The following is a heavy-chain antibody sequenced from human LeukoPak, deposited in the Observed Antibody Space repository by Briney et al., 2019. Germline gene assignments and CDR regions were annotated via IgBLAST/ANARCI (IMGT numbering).Heavy chain of an antibody. Sequence: GGSLRLSCAASGFTFSSYWMHWVRQAPGKGLVWVSRINSDGSSTSYADSVKGRFTISRDNSRDTLYLQMNSLRAEDTAVYYCAKGYYDYVWGSYYFDYWGQGTLVTVSS. CDR3: AKGYYDYVWGSYYFDY. V-gene: IGHV3-74*01. CDR2: INSDGSST. J-gene: IGHJ4*02. D-gene: IGHD3-16*01. CDR1: GFTFSSYW.